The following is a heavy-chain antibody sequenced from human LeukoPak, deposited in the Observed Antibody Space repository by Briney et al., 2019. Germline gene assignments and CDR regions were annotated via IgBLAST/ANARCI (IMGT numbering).Heavy chain of an antibody. D-gene: IGHD3-22*01. CDR1: GYTFNNYD. V-gene: IGHV1-8*01. CDR2: MNPNSGNT. Sequence: ASVKVSCKASGYTFNNYDINWVRQATGQGLEWMGWMNPNSGNTGYAQKFQGRVTMTRNTSLNTAYMELSSLRSEDTAVYYCARDFGYSDYWGQGTLVTVSS. J-gene: IGHJ4*02. CDR3: ARDFGYSDY.